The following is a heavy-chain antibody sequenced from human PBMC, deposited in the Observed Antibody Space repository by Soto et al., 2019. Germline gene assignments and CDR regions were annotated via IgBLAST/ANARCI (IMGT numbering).Heavy chain of an antibody. J-gene: IGHJ4*01. CDR3: ARGEQYSGRIFDY. Sequence: QVQLQQSGPGLVKPSQTLLVTCDISGDSVSSNSAGWIWVRQSPSRGLEWLGRTYYRSKWFYDYAESVKSRITINPDTSKNQYSLQLNSVTPEDTAVYYCARGEQYSGRIFDYWGQGTLVTVSS. V-gene: IGHV6-1*01. D-gene: IGHD1-26*01. CDR2: TYYRSKWFY. CDR1: GDSVSSNSAG.